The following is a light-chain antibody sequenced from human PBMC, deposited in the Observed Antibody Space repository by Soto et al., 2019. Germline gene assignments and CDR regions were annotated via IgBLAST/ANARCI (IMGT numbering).Light chain of an antibody. J-gene: IGKJ1*01. V-gene: IGKV2-28*01. CDR3: MQALQTPRT. CDR1: QSLQHNNGNTL. Sequence: EIVMTQSPLSLTVTPGEPASISCKSSQSLQHNNGNTLLDWYMQKPGQSPQLLIYLGSRRAPGYPDRVSGSGSGTDFTLRISTVEADDAAIYYCMQALQTPRTFGQGTKLEI. CDR2: LGS.